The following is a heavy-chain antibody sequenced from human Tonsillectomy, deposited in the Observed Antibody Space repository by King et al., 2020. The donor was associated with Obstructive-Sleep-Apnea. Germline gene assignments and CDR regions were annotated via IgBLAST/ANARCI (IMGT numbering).Heavy chain of an antibody. CDR3: ARWRRTAYNWFDP. J-gene: IGHJ5*02. CDR1: GGSISSGGYY. Sequence: QLQESGPGLVKPSQTLSLTCTVSGGSISSGGYYWSWIRQHPGKGLEWIGYIYYSGSTYYNPSLKSRVTISVNTSKNQFSLKLSAVTAADTALYYCARWRRTAYNWFDPWGQGTLVTVSS. D-gene: IGHD3-3*01. CDR2: IYYSGST. V-gene: IGHV4-31*03.